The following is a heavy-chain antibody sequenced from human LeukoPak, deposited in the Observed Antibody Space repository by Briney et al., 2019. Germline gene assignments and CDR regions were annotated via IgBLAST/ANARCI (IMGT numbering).Heavy chain of an antibody. CDR1: GFTFSSCS. D-gene: IGHD2-15*01. V-gene: IGHV3-21*01. J-gene: IGHJ6*04. Sequence: GGSLRLSCAASGFTFSSCSMNWVRQAPGKGLEWVSSISSSSSYIYYADSVKGRFTISRDNAKNSLYLQMNSLRAEDTAVYYCARGDCSGGSCYYYYYGMDVWGKGTTVTVSS. CDR3: ARGDCSGGSCYYYYYGMDV. CDR2: ISSSSSYI.